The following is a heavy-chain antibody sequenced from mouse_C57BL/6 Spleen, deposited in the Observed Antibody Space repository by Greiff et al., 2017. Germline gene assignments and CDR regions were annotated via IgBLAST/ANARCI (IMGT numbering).Heavy chain of an antibody. D-gene: IGHD1-1*01. CDR3: ARRGYGSSYWYFDV. J-gene: IGHJ1*03. V-gene: IGHV1-81*01. CDR1: GYTFTSYG. Sequence: QVQLKESGAELARPGASVKLSCKASGYTFTSYGISWVKQRTGQGLEWIGEIYPRSGNTYYNEKFKGKATLTADKSSSTAYMELRSLTSEDSAVYFCARRGYGSSYWYFDVWGTGTTVTVSS. CDR2: IYPRSGNT.